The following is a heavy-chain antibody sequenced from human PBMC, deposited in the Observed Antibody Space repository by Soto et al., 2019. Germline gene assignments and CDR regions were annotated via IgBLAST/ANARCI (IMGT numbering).Heavy chain of an antibody. J-gene: IGHJ6*03. Sequence: EVQLVESGGGLVQPGGSLRLSCAASGFTFSSYSMNWVRQAPGKGLEWVSYISSSSSTIYYADSVKGRFTISRDNAKNSLYLQMNSLRAEDTAVYYCARALERLTVYMDGWGKGTTVTVSS. D-gene: IGHD1-1*01. V-gene: IGHV3-48*01. CDR2: ISSSSSTI. CDR1: GFTFSSYS. CDR3: ARALERLTVYMDG.